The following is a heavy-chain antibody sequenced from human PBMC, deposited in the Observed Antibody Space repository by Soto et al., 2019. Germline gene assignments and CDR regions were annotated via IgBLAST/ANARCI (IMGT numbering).Heavy chain of an antibody. CDR1: GFTFSSYA. J-gene: IGHJ4*02. CDR2: ISGSGGST. Sequence: EVQLLESGGGLVQPGWSLRLSCAASGFTFSSYAMSWVRQAPGKGLEWVSAISGSGGSTYYADSVKGRFTISRDNSKNTLYLQMNSLRAEDTAVYYCAKKGYGSGSRDYFDYWGQGTLVTVSS. CDR3: AKKGYGSGSRDYFDY. V-gene: IGHV3-23*01. D-gene: IGHD3-10*01.